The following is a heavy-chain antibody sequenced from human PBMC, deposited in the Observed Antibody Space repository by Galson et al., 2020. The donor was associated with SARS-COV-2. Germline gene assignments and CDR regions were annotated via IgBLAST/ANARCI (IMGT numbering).Heavy chain of an antibody. CDR2: INHNRGGT. CDR3: AGTSPFSYDSSGYYYV. Sequence: ASVHVSCKASGYTFTGNYIHWVRQAPGQGMEWMGWINHNRGGTVNVQKFQGRVTLTRDTSIITTYMELTRLTSDDTAVYYCAGTSPFSYDSSGYYYVWGQGTQVTGSS. CDR1: GYTFTGNY. J-gene: IGHJ4*02. V-gene: IGHV1-2*02. D-gene: IGHD3-22*01.